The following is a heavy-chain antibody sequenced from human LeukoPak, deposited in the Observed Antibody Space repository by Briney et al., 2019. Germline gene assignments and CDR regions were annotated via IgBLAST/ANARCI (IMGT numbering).Heavy chain of an antibody. CDR2: INHSGST. D-gene: IGHD3-10*01. V-gene: IGHV4-34*01. CDR3: ARYGITIVRGGKYYFDS. J-gene: IGHJ4*02. CDR1: GGSFSGYY. Sequence: SETLSLTCAVYGGSFSGYYWSWIRQPPGKGLEWIGEINHSGSTNYNPSLKSRVTISVDTSKNQFSLRLSSVTAADTAAYYCARYGITIVRGGKYYFDSWGQGTLVTVSS.